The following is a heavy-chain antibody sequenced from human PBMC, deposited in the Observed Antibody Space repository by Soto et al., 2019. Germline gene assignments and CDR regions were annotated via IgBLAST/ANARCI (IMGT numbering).Heavy chain of an antibody. CDR3: ARDLSGPMDY. J-gene: IGHJ4*02. Sequence: GDSVKVSCKASGYAFTNYYMHWVLQAPGQGLEWMGIIYPSGGSTRNAQKFQGRVTMTRDTSTSTVYMELSSLRSEDTAVYYCARDLSGPMDYWGRGTLVTVSS. CDR1: GYAFTNYY. CDR2: IYPSGGST. V-gene: IGHV1-46*01. D-gene: IGHD2-2*01.